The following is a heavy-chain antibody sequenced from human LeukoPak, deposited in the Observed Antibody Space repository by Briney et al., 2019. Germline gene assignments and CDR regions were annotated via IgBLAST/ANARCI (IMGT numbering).Heavy chain of an antibody. D-gene: IGHD3-10*01. V-gene: IGHV1-69*13. Sequence: SVKVSCKASGGTFSSYAISWVRQAPGQGLEWMGGIIPIFGTANYAQKFQGRVTITADESTSTAYMELSSLRSEDTAVYYCASSGMVRGVIEVYWGQGTLVTVSS. CDR1: GGTFSSYA. CDR3: ASSGMVRGVIEVY. CDR2: IIPIFGTA. J-gene: IGHJ4*02.